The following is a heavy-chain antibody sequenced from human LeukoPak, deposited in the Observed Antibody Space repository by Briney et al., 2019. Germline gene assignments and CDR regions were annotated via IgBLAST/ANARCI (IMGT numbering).Heavy chain of an antibody. J-gene: IGHJ4*02. CDR1: GFTVSSNY. Sequence: TGGSLRLSCAASGFTVSSNYMSWVRQAPGKGLEWVSVIYSGGSTYYADSVKGRFTISRDNANNLLYLQMNSLRAEDTAVYYCARESFAARWDWGQGTLVTVSS. CDR2: IYSGGST. D-gene: IGHD6-6*01. V-gene: IGHV3-53*01. CDR3: ARESFAARWD.